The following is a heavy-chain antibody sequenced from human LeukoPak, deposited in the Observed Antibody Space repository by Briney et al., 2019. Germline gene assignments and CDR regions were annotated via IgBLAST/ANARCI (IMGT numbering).Heavy chain of an antibody. CDR1: GLSLNSYA. J-gene: IGHJ6*02. Sequence: SGGSLRLSCAASGLSLNSYAIHWVRQAPGKGLEWVSSISSSSSYIYYADSVKGRFTISRDNAKNSLYLQMNSLRAEDTAVYYCARDRCSGGSCPVDYYGMDVWGQGTTDTVSS. CDR2: ISSSSSYI. CDR3: ARDRCSGGSCPVDYYGMDV. V-gene: IGHV3-21*04. D-gene: IGHD2-15*01.